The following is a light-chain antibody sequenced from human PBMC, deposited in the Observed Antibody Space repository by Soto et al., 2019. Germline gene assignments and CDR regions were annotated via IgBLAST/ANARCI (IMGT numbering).Light chain of an antibody. CDR1: QSISNY. J-gene: IGKJ1*01. V-gene: IGKV1-27*01. Sequence: DIQMTQSPSSLSASVGDRVTITCRASQSISNYLAWYQQKPGKAPKLLIYASSTLQSGVPSRFSGSGSGTDFTLTISSMQPEDGATYYCQKYNSVPTTFGQGTKVEIK. CDR3: QKYNSVPTT. CDR2: ASS.